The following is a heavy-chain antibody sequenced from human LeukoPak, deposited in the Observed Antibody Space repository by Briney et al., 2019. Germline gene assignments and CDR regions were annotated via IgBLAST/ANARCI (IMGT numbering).Heavy chain of an antibody. CDR3: ATDLTGEEDY. V-gene: IGHV3-30-3*01. Sequence: QPGGSLRLSCAASGFTFSSYAMHWVRQAPGKGLEWVAVISYDGSNKYYADSVRGRFTISRDNAKNRLYLQMDSLRAEDTAVYYCATDLTGEEDYWGQGTLATVSS. CDR2: ISYDGSNK. J-gene: IGHJ4*02. D-gene: IGHD7-27*01. CDR1: GFTFSSYA.